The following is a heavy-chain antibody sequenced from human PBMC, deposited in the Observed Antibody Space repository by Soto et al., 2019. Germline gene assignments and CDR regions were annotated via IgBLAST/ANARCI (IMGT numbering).Heavy chain of an antibody. CDR1: GGTFSSYT. V-gene: IGHV1-69*04. CDR2: IIPILGIA. Sequence: SVKVSCKASGGTFSSYTISWVRQAPGQGLEWMGRIIPILGIANYAQKFQGRVTITADKSTSTAYMELSSLRSEDTAVYYCAGEDCSSTSCYPQATYFDDWGQGTLVTVSS. J-gene: IGHJ4*02. CDR3: AGEDCSSTSCYPQATYFDD. D-gene: IGHD2-2*01.